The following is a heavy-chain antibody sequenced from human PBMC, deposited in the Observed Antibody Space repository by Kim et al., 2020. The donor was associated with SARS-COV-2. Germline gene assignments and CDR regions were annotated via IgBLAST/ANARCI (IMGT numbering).Heavy chain of an antibody. V-gene: IGHV3-30*04. D-gene: IGHD5-18*01. CDR2: ISYDGSNK. CDR1: GFTFSSYA. J-gene: IGHJ6*02. CDR3: ARAPWIQLWPTPYYYYGMDV. Sequence: GGSLRLSCAASGFTFSSYAMDWVRQAPGKGLEWVAVISYDGSNKYYADSVKGRFTISRDNSKNTLYLQMNSLRTEDTAVYYCARAPWIQLWPTPYYYYGMDVWGQGTPVTVSS.